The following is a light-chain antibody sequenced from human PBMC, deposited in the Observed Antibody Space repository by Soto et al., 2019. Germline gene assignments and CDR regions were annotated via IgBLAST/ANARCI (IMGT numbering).Light chain of an antibody. CDR1: QGVSAY. V-gene: IGKV1-39*01. CDR3: QQSYRTPHT. CDR2: SAS. J-gene: IGKJ2*01. Sequence: DIQMTQFPSSLSASVGDRISITCRASQGVSAYLLWYQQRQGRAPRLLIYSASSLVSGVPSRFSGSGSGTNFPLTINRLQPEDFATYYCQQSYRTPHTFGQGTKLETK.